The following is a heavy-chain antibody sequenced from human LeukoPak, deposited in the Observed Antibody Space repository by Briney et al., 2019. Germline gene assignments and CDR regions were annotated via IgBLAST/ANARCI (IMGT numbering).Heavy chain of an antibody. CDR3: ARVGVMKTTVDY. CDR2: TRDKATSYTT. CDR1: GFTFGDHY. Sequence: GGSPRLSCAASGFTFGDHYMAWVRQAPGKGLEWVGRTRDKATSYTTDYAASVKGRFTISRDDSKNSLSLQMHSLKSEDTAVYYCARVGVMKTTVDYWGQGVLVTVSS. D-gene: IGHD4-11*01. J-gene: IGHJ4*02. V-gene: IGHV3-72*01.